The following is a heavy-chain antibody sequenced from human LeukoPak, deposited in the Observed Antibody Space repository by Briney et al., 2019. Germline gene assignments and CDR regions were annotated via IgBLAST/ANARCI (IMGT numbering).Heavy chain of an antibody. J-gene: IGHJ4*02. Sequence: PGGSLRLSCAASRFTFDDYAMHWVRQAPGKGLEWVSGISWNSGSIGYADSVKGRFTISRDNAKNSLCLQMNSLRAEDTALYYCAKDFQYYDSSDYLDYWGQGTLVTVSS. CDR3: AKDFQYYDSSDYLDY. V-gene: IGHV3-9*01. CDR2: ISWNSGSI. CDR1: RFTFDDYA. D-gene: IGHD3-22*01.